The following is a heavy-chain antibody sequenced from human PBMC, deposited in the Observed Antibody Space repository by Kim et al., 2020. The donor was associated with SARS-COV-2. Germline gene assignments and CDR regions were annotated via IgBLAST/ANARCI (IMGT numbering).Heavy chain of an antibody. CDR3: ARDMDPTVYDY. D-gene: IGHD4-4*01. J-gene: IGHJ4*02. CDR2: VNAANDET. V-gene: IGHV1-3*01. Sequence: ASVKVSCKAYGYTFKSYPIHWLRQAPGQRPEWMGWVNAANDETQYSQKFQGRVTFTRDTSANTAYMELRRLTTKDTAIYYCARDMDPTVYDYWGQGTLVTVSS. CDR1: GYTFKSYP.